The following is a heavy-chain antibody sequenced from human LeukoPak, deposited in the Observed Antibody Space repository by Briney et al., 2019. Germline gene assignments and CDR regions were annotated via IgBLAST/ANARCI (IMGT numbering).Heavy chain of an antibody. J-gene: IGHJ4*02. CDR1: GFTVSTNC. D-gene: IGHD5-18*01. CDR3: ARVDTVMAYYFDL. Sequence: GGSLRLSCAASGFTVSTNCMTWVRQAPGKGLEWVSTIYSGGTTYYADSVVGRFTISRHNSRNTLYLQMNSLRAEDTAVYYCARVDTVMAYYFDLWGQGTLVTVSS. CDR2: IYSGGTT. V-gene: IGHV3-53*04.